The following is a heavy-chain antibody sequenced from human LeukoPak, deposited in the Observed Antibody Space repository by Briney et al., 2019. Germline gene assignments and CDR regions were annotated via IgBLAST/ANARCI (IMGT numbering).Heavy chain of an antibody. CDR3: AKSMIVGCSSISCYGEIDY. Sequence: PGGSLRLSCAASGFTFSSYAMSWVRQAPGKGLEWVSAISGSGGSTYYADSVKGRFTISRDNSKNTLYLQMNSLRAEDTAVYYCAKSMIVGCSSISCYGEIDYWGQGTLVTVSS. CDR2: ISGSGGST. V-gene: IGHV3-23*01. CDR1: GFTFSSYA. D-gene: IGHD2-2*01. J-gene: IGHJ4*02.